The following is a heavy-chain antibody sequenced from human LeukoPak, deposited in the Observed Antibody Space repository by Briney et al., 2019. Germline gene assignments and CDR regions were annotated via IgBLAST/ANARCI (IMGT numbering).Heavy chain of an antibody. D-gene: IGHD1-26*01. V-gene: IGHV3-66*01. CDR1: GFTVSSTY. CDR2: IYSGGST. Sequence: PGGSLRLSCVASGFTVSSTYMSWVRQAPGKGLEWVSVIYSGGSTYYADSVKGRFTISRDNSKNTLYLQMNSLRAEDTAVYYCATKDRGGFDPWGQGTLVTVSS. CDR3: ATKDRGGFDP. J-gene: IGHJ5*02.